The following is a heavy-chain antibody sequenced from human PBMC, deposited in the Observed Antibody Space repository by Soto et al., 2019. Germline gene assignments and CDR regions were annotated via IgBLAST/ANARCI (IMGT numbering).Heavy chain of an antibody. CDR2: IYYSGSA. CDR3: ARASSSSSAADY. V-gene: IGHV4-31*03. J-gene: IGHJ4*02. Sequence: SETLSLTCTVSGGSISSGGYYWSWIRQHPGKGLEWIGYIYYSGSAYYNPSLKSRVTISVDTSKNQFSLRLSSVTAADTAVYYCARASSSSSAADYWGQGTQVTVSS. CDR1: GGSISSGGYY. D-gene: IGHD6-6*01.